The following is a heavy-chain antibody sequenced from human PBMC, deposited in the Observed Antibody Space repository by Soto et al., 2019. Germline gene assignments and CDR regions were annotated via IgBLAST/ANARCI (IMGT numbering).Heavy chain of an antibody. D-gene: IGHD3-3*02. V-gene: IGHV1-69*12. J-gene: IGHJ6*02. CDR3: ARDKDRQQLGGNYYYILDV. CDR2: IMPIFATP. CDR1: GGTFSTSA. Sequence: QVQLMQSGAEVKKPGSSVKVSCKASGGTFSTSAISWVRQAPGEGLEWVGGIMPIFATPDYAQKFQGRVTNSADESTATAYLELTSLTTDDTAVYYCARDKDRQQLGGNYYYILDVWGQGTAITVSS.